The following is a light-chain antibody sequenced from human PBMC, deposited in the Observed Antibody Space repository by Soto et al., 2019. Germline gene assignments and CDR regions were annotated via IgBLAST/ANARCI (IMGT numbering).Light chain of an antibody. V-gene: IGKV1-9*01. CDR3: QQLNSYPIT. J-gene: IGKJ5*01. Sequence: IPLTQSPSFLSASVGDRVTITCLASQGISSYLAWYQQKPGKAPKLLIYAASTLQSGVPSRFSGSGSGTEFTLTVSSLQPEDFATYYCQQLNSYPITSGQGTGIEIK. CDR2: AAS. CDR1: QGISSY.